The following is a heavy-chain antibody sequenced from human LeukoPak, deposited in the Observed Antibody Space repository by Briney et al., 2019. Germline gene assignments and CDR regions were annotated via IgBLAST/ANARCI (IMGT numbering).Heavy chain of an antibody. J-gene: IGHJ4*02. CDR2: ISSNSRTI. CDR1: GFTFGTYS. CDR3: ARDYDFWSGLDC. V-gene: IGHV3-48*01. D-gene: IGHD3-3*01. Sequence: GGSLRLSCAASGFTFGTYSMNWVRQAPGKGLEWVSFISSNSRTIDYADSVKGRFTISRDNAKNSLYLQMNSLRAEDTAVYYRARDYDFWSGLDCWGQGTLVTVSS.